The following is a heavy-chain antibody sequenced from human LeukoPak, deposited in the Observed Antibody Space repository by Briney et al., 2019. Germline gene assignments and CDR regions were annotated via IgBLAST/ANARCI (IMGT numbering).Heavy chain of an antibody. V-gene: IGHV3-11*01. CDR2: ISSSGSTI. D-gene: IGHD3-22*01. Sequence: GGSLRLSCAASGFTFSDYYMSWIRQAPGKGLEWVSYISSSGSTIYYADSVKGRFTISRDNAKDSLYLQMNSLRAEDTAVYYCARPFTYYYDSSGFDYWGQGTLVTVSS. CDR3: ARPFTYYYDSSGFDY. CDR1: GFTFSDYY. J-gene: IGHJ4*02.